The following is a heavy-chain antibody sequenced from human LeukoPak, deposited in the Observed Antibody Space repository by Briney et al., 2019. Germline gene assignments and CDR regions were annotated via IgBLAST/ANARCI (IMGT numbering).Heavy chain of an antibody. J-gene: IGHJ4*02. CDR2: INWNGGST. Sequence: PGGSLRLSCAASGFTFGNYSMSWVRQAPGKGLEWVSGINWNGGSTDYADSVKGRFTISRDNAKNSLYLQMNSLRAEDTALYYCARRNSSGYYYKFAYGGQGTMATVS. D-gene: IGHD3-22*01. CDR3: ARRNSSGYYYKFAY. CDR1: GFTFGNYS. V-gene: IGHV3-20*04.